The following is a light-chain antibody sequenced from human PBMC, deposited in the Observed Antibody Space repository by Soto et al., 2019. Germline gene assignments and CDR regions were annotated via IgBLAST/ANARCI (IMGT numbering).Light chain of an antibody. CDR2: AAS. Sequence: IEMTQSPSSLSASVGDIVSISCRASQVIRNDLGWYQQKPGKAPKLLIYAASSLQSGVPSRFSGSGSGTDFTLTISSLQPEDFATYYCLQDYNYPRTFGQGTKVAIK. CDR1: QVIRND. J-gene: IGKJ1*01. V-gene: IGKV1-6*01. CDR3: LQDYNYPRT.